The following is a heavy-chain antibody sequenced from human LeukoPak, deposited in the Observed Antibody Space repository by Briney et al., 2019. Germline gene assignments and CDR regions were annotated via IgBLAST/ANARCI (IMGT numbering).Heavy chain of an antibody. J-gene: IGHJ4*02. V-gene: IGHV3-21*01. Sequence: PGGSLRLSCAASGFTFNTYSMNWVRQAPGKGLEWVSSISSSSSYIYYADSVKGRFTISRDNAKNSLYLQMNSLRAEDTAMYYCARDVNGYSSSWYEYWGQGTLVTVSS. CDR3: ARDVNGYSSSWYEY. CDR1: GFTFNTYS. CDR2: ISSSSSYI. D-gene: IGHD6-13*01.